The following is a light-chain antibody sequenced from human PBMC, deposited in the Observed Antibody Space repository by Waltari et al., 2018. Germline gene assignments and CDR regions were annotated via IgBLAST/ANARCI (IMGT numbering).Light chain of an antibody. V-gene: IGKV3-11*01. CDR1: QSVSNS. Sequence: EVVLTQSPATLSLSPGASATLSCRASQSVSNSLAWYRQKPGQAPSLLIYDASTRAAGIPDRFSGSGSGTDFTLTIISLEPEDFAVYYCQLRTGWPMTFGQGTRLEIK. CDR2: DAS. CDR3: QLRTGWPMT. J-gene: IGKJ5*01.